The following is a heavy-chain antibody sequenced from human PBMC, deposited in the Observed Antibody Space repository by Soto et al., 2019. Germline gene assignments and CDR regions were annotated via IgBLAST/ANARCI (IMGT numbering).Heavy chain of an antibody. CDR3: AKDPITMIVVVIPTYFDY. D-gene: IGHD3-22*01. V-gene: IGHV3-23*01. J-gene: IGHJ4*02. CDR1: GFTFSSYA. Sequence: QSGGSLRLSCAASGFTFSSYAMSWVRQAPGKGLEWVSDISGSGGSTYYADSVKGRFTISRDNSKNTLYLQMNSLRAEDTAVYYCAKDPITMIVVVIPTYFDYWGQGTLVTVSS. CDR2: ISGSGGST.